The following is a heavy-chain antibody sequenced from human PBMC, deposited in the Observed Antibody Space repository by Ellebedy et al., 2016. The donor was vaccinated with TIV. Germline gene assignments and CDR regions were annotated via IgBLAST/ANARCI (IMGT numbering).Heavy chain of an antibody. V-gene: IGHV3-7*01. J-gene: IGHJ5*02. CDR1: GSSFRSYW. D-gene: IGHD4-17*01. CDR3: ARRGSYGDYAVQLNNWFDP. Sequence: PGGSLRLSCLASGSSFRSYWMGWVRQAPGKGLEWVANIYQDGSEKYYVDSVEGRFTISRDNAKNSLYLQMKSLRAEDTAVYYCARRGSYGDYAVQLNNWFDPWGQGTPVTVSP. CDR2: IYQDGSEK.